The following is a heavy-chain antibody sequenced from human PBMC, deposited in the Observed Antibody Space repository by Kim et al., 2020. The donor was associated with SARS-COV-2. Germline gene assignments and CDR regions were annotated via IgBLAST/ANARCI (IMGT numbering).Heavy chain of an antibody. D-gene: IGHD3-10*01. CDR2: IYYSGST. CDR3: ARIMVRGDHFDY. CDR1: GGSISSCGYY. J-gene: IGHJ4*02. Sequence: SETLSLTCTVSGGSISSCGYYWSWIRQHPGKGLEWIGYIYYSGSTYYNPSLKSRVTISVDTSKNQFSLKLSSVTAADTAVYYCARIMVRGDHFDYWGQGTLVTVSS. V-gene: IGHV4-31*03.